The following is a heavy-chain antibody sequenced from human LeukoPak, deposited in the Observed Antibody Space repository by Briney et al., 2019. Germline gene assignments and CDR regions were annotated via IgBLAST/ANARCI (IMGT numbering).Heavy chain of an antibody. V-gene: IGHV1-18*01. CDR3: ARATQYSSGWYYYYYGMDV. Sequence: ASVEVSCKASGYTFTSHAMHWVRQAPGQRLEWMGWISAYNGNTNYAQKLQGRVTMTTDTSTSTAYMELRSLRSDDTAVYYCARATQYSSGWYYYYYGMDVWGQGTTVTVSS. D-gene: IGHD6-19*01. CDR2: ISAYNGNT. J-gene: IGHJ6*02. CDR1: GYTFTSHA.